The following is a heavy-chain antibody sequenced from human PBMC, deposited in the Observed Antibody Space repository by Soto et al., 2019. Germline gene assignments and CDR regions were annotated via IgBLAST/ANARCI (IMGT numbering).Heavy chain of an antibody. CDR1: GFTFRDYY. D-gene: IGHD6-13*01. V-gene: IGHV3-11*06. J-gene: IGHJ6*02. CDR2: ISSSSYT. Sequence: GGSLRLSCAASGFTFRDYYMIWIRQAPGKGLEWVSYISSSSYTNYADSVRGRFTISRDNAKNSLYLQMNSLRAEDTAVYYCARDHSSSSSGMDVWGQGTTVTVSS. CDR3: ARDHSSSSSGMDV.